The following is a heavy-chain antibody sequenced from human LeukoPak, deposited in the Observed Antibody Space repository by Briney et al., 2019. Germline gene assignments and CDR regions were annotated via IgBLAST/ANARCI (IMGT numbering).Heavy chain of an antibody. CDR3: AKDRSRILGRYFDY. Sequence: PGGSLRLSCAASGFTFDDYAMHWVRQAPGKGLEWVSGISWNSGSIGYADSVKGRFTISRDNAKNSLYLQMNSLRAEDMALYYCAKDRSRILGRYFDYWGQGTLVTVSS. V-gene: IGHV3-9*03. CDR2: ISWNSGSI. CDR1: GFTFDDYA. D-gene: IGHD2-15*01. J-gene: IGHJ4*02.